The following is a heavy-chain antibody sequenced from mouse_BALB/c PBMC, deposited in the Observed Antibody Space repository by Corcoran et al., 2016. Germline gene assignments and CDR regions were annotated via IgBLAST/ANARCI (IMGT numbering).Heavy chain of an antibody. Sequence: QIQLQQSGPELVKPGASVKISCKASGYTFTDYYINWVKQKPGQGLEWIGWIYPGSGNTKYNEKFKGKATLTVDTSSSTAYMQLSSLTAEETAVYFCARGNQYYYAMDYWGQGTSVTVSS. CDR1: GYTFTDYY. J-gene: IGHJ4*01. V-gene: IGHV1-84*02. CDR3: ARGNQYYYAMDY. D-gene: IGHD2-1*01. CDR2: IYPGSGNT.